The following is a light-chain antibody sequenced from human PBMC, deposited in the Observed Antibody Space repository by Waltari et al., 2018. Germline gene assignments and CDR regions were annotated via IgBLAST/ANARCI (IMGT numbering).Light chain of an antibody. CDR3: QAGSSWPPALT. V-gene: IGKV3-11*01. J-gene: IGKJ4*01. Sequence: EIVLTQSPVTLSLSPGDRATLSCRASHNINTYLACYQHKPGQAPRLRICDASNRVRGVPARISGSGSGTDFTLTISSLEAEDSAVYYCQAGSSWPPALTFGGGSKVEIK. CDR1: HNINTY. CDR2: DAS.